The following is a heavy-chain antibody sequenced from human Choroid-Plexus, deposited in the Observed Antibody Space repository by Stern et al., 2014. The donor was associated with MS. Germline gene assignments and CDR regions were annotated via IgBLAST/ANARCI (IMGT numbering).Heavy chain of an antibody. D-gene: IGHD2-15*01. CDR1: GFTFSNFG. V-gene: IGHV3-30*18. J-gene: IGHJ4*01. CDR3: AKDRQWSTYFFDY. CDR2: ISYDGSDK. Sequence: VQLVESGGGVAQPGRPLILSCAASGFTFSNFGMHWVRQAPGKGLEWVALISYDGSDKYYADSVKGRFTIFRDNSKNTLYMHMNSLRAEDTAVYYCAKDRQWSTYFFDYWGHGSLFTVSS.